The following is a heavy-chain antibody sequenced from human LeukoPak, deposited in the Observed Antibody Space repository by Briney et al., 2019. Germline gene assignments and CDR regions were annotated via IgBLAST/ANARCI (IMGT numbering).Heavy chain of an antibody. J-gene: IGHJ4*02. CDR3: ARDRTYYDILTGYSDYFDY. V-gene: IGHV4-39*07. CDR2: IYYSGST. CDR1: GGFISSNSYY. D-gene: IGHD3-9*01. Sequence: SETLSLTCTVSGGFISSNSYYWGWIRQPPGKGLEWIGSIYYSGSTYYNPSLKSRVTISVDSSKNQFSLKLSSVTAADTAVYYYARDRTYYDILTGYSDYFDYWGQGTLVTVSS.